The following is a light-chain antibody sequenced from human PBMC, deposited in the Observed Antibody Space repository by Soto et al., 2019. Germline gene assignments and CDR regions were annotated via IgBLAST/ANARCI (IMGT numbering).Light chain of an antibody. V-gene: IGLV2-11*01. CDR2: DVS. CDR1: CSDVGGYNY. CDR3: CSYAGSYV. J-gene: IGLJ2*01. Sequence: QSALTQPRSVSGSPGQSVTISCTGTCSDVGGYNYVSWYQQHPGKAPKLMIYDVSKRPSGVPDRFSGSKSGNTASLTISGLQAEDEADYYCCSYAGSYVFGGGTKLTVL.